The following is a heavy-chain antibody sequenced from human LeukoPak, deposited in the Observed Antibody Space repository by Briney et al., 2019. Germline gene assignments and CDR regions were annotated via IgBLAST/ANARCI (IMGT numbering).Heavy chain of an antibody. V-gene: IGHV1-8*01. CDR1: GYTFTSYD. CDR2: MNPNSGNT. D-gene: IGHD5-24*01. J-gene: IGHJ5*02. Sequence: GASVKVSCKASGYTFTSYDVNWVRQATGQGLEWMGWMNPNSGNTGYAQKCQGRVTMTRNTSISTDYMELSSLRSEDTAVYYCASQRRADPWGQGTLVTVSS. CDR3: ASQRRADP.